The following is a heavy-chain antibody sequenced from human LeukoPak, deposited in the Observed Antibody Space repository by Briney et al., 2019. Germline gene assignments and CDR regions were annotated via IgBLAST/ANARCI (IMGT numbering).Heavy chain of an antibody. D-gene: IGHD3-3*01. CDR1: GGPISSSSYY. Sequence: SETLSLTCTVSGGPISSSSYYWGGIRQPPGKGLEWIERTSYSGSTYYTPSLKSRVSISVDTSKNQFSLKLSSVTAADTAVYYCARGAPYYDFWSGYYTTPGGGYMDVWGKGTTVTVSS. CDR2: TSYSGST. V-gene: IGHV4-39*01. J-gene: IGHJ6*03. CDR3: ARGAPYYDFWSGYYTTPGGGYMDV.